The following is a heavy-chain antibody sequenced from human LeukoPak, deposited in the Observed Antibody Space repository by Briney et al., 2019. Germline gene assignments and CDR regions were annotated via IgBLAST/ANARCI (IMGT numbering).Heavy chain of an antibody. D-gene: IGHD5-12*01. CDR1: GDSVSSNSAA. V-gene: IGHV6-1*01. Sequence: SQTLSLTCAISGDSVSSNSAAWHWIRQSPSRGLEWLGRTYYSSKWYNDYAVSVKSRININPDTSKNQFSLQLNSVTPEDTAVYYCARGGKGSGYGRPGGMDVWGQGTTVTVSS. J-gene: IGHJ6*02. CDR2: TYYSSKWYN. CDR3: ARGGKGSGYGRPGGMDV.